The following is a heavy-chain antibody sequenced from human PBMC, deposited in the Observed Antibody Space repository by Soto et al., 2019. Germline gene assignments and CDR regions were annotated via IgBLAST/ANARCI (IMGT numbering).Heavy chain of an antibody. J-gene: IGHJ3*02. CDR3: TRPAAAIRTDAFDI. CDR1: GFTFGDYA. V-gene: IGHV3-49*04. CDR2: IRSKAYGGTT. D-gene: IGHD2-2*02. Sequence: LRLSCTASGFTFGDYAMSWVRQAPGKGLEWVGFIRSKAYGGTTEYAASVKGRFTISRDDSKSIAYLQMNSLKTEDTAVYYCTRPAAAIRTDAFDIRGQGTMVTVS.